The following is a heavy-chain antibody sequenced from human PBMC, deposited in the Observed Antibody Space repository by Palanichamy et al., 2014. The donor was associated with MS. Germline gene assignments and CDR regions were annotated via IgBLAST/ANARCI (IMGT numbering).Heavy chain of an antibody. J-gene: IGHJ6*02. V-gene: IGHV3-30*18. CDR3: AKDLADDYGDYESGVYYGMDV. CDR2: ISSDGTNK. Sequence: QVQLVESGGGVVQSGRSLRLSCAVSGFTVSLYAMHWVRQAPGKGLKWVAVISSDGTNKDYADSVKGRFTISRDNSKNTLYLQMNSLRGEDTAVYYCAKDLADDYGDYESGVYYGMDVWGQGTSVTVSS. CDR1: GFTVSLYA. D-gene: IGHD4-17*01.